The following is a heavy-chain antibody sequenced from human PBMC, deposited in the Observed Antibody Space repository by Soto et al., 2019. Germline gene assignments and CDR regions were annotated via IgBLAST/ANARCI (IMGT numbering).Heavy chain of an antibody. CDR1: GYSFTSYW. J-gene: IGHJ6*02. CDR3: ARRTVYSYGPKDYYYYGMDV. D-gene: IGHD5-18*01. Sequence: PGESLKISCKGSGYSFTSYWIGWVRQMPGKGLEWMGIIYPGDSDTRYSPSFQGQVTISADKSISTAYLQWSSLKASDTAMYYCARRTVYSYGPKDYYYYGMDVWGQGTTVTVSS. V-gene: IGHV5-51*01. CDR2: IYPGDSDT.